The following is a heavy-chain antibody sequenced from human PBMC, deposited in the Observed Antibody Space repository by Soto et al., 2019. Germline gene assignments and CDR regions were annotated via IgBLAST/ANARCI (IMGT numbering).Heavy chain of an antibody. CDR3: ARADKYYVFWIGYPPPYIDYYYGMDV. Sequence: SVKVSCKASGGTFSSYAISWVRQAPGQGLEWMGGIIPIFGTANYAQKFQGRVTITADESTSTAYMELSSLRSEDTAVYYCARADKYYVFWIGYPPPYIDYYYGMDVWGQGTTVTVSS. J-gene: IGHJ6*02. CDR1: GGTFSSYA. CDR2: IIPIFGTA. V-gene: IGHV1-69*13. D-gene: IGHD3-3*01.